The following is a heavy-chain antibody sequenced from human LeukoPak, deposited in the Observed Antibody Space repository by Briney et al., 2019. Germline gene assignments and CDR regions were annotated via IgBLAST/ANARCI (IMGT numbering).Heavy chain of an antibody. CDR2: INYSGST. CDR3: ARHQWSGSWGYYFDY. D-gene: IGHD6-13*01. V-gene: IGHV4-39*01. CDR1: GGSISSSPYY. Sequence: SETLSLTCTVSGGSISSSPYYCGWIRQPPGKKLEWIGSINYSGSTYYNPSLNSRVTISVDTSRNQFSLKLSSVTAADTAVYYCARHQWSGSWGYYFDYWGQGTLVTVSS. J-gene: IGHJ4*02.